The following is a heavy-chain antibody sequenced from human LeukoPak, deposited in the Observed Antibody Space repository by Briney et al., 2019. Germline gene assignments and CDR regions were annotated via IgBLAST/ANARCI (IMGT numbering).Heavy chain of an antibody. J-gene: IGHJ6*02. CDR1: RVTFTSTA. CDR3: AAGLPYRGYSGYEGYYYYGMDV. Sequence: NSVKGSCKGSRVTFTSTAMQWVRHARGQRLEWIGWIVVGSGNTNYAQKFQERVTITRDMSTSTAYMELSSLRSEDTAVYYCAAGLPYRGYSGYEGYYYYGMDVWGQGTTVTVSS. D-gene: IGHD5-12*01. CDR2: IVVGSGNT. V-gene: IGHV1-58*02.